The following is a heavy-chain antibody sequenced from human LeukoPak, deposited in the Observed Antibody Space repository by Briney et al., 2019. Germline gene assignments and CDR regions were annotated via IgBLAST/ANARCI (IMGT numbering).Heavy chain of an antibody. CDR2: ISGSGGST. CDR3: AKDPISYDSSGYYHNYFDY. D-gene: IGHD3-22*01. Sequence: GGSLRLSCAASGFTFSSYAMSWVRQAPGKGLEWVSAISGSGGSTYYADSVKGRFTISRDNSKNTLYLQMNSLRAEDTAVYYCAKDPISYDSSGYYHNYFDYWGQGTLVTVSS. J-gene: IGHJ4*02. CDR1: GFTFSSYA. V-gene: IGHV3-23*01.